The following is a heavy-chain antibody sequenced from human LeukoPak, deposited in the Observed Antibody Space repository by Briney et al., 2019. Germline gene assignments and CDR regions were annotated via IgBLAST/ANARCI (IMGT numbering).Heavy chain of an antibody. V-gene: IGHV3-9*03. J-gene: IGHJ4*02. CDR3: AKGLYGSGSYPDY. CDR2: ISWNSGRI. CDR1: GFTFDDYA. Sequence: GGSLRLSCAASGFTFDDYAMHWVRQVPGKGLEWVSGISWNSGRIGYADSVKGRFTISRDNAKNSLYLQMNSLRAEDMALYYCAKGLYGSGSYPDYWGQGTLVTVSS. D-gene: IGHD3-10*01.